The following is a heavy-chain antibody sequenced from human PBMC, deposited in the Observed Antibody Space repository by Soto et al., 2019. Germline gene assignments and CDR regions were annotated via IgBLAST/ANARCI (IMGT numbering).Heavy chain of an antibody. V-gene: IGHV3-21*01. J-gene: IGHJ6*02. CDR2: ISSSSSYI. D-gene: IGHD2-15*01. CDR3: ARGLAAVSRAYAAMGAEGMDV. Sequence: EVQLVESGGGLVKPGGSLRLSCAASGFTFSSYSMNWVRQAPGKGLEWVSSISSSSSYIYYADSVKGRFTISRDNAKNSLYLQMNSLRAEDTAVYYCARGLAAVSRAYAAMGAEGMDVWGQGTTVTVSS. CDR1: GFTFSSYS.